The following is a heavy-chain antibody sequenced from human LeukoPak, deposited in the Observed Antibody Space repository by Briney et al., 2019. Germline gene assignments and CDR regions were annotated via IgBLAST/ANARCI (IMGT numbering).Heavy chain of an antibody. J-gene: IGHJ4*02. Sequence: AGGSLRLSCAASGFTFSSFSMIWVRQAPGKGLEWLSYISSGSGSIYYADSVKGRFTISRDNAKNSLYLQMNSLRAEDTAVYYCARKRESSXSWYGGLAYWGQGTLVTVSS. CDR2: ISSGSGSI. CDR1: GFTFSSFS. CDR3: ARKRESSXSWYGGLAY. D-gene: IGHD6-13*01. V-gene: IGHV3-48*01.